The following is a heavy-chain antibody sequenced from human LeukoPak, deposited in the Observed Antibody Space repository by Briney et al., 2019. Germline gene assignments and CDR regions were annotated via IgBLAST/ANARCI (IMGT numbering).Heavy chain of an antibody. J-gene: IGHJ4*02. CDR2: ISSSGSTI. V-gene: IGHV3-11*01. CDR1: GFTFSDYY. Sequence: GGSLRLSCAASGFTFSDYYMSWIRQAPGEGLEWVSYISSSGSTIYHADSVKGRFTIARDTAKNSLYLQMNSLRAEDTAVYYCAGDLGGYDASGRDPFDYWGQGTLVTVSS. CDR3: AGDLGGYDASGRDPFDY. D-gene: IGHD5-12*01.